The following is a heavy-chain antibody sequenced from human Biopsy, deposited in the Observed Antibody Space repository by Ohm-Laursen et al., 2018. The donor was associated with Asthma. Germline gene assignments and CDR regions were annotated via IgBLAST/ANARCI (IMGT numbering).Heavy chain of an antibody. Sequence: GEFLKISCKASGNTFTDYWIGWVRQMPGQGLEWMGIIRVGYSIVKYSPSFQGQVTISADKSVSSSYLQWTSLEASDSATYFCATTFDGGFRWDFWGQGTLVSVAS. D-gene: IGHD3-16*01. V-gene: IGHV5-51*01. CDR1: GNTFTDYW. J-gene: IGHJ4*02. CDR2: IRVGYSIV. CDR3: ATTFDGGFRWDF.